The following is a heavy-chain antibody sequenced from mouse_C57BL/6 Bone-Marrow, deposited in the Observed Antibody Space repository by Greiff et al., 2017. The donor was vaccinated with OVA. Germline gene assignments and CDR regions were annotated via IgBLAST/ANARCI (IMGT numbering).Heavy chain of an antibody. V-gene: IGHV5-15*01. D-gene: IGHD1-1*01. CDR1: GFTFSDYG. CDR3: ARWGTVVGDWYFDV. CDR2: ISNLAYSI. J-gene: IGHJ1*03. Sequence: EVMLVESGGGLVQPGGSLKLSCAASGFTFSDYGMAWVRQAPRQGPEWVAFISNLAYSIYYADPVTGRFTISRENAKNTLYLEMSSLSSEDTAMYYGARWGTVVGDWYFDVWGTGTTVTVSS.